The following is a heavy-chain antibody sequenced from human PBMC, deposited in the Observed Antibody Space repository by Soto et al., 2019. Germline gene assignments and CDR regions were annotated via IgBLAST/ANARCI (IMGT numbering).Heavy chain of an antibody. V-gene: IGHV4-59*01. CDR3: AREGSSWYAPDY. CDR2: IYYSGST. Sequence: ETLSLTCTVSGGSISSYYWSWIRQPPGKGLEWIGYIYYSGSTNYNPSLKSRVTISVDTSKNQFSLKLSSVTAADTAVYYCAREGSSWYAPDYWGQGTLVTVSS. CDR1: GGSISSYY. D-gene: IGHD6-13*01. J-gene: IGHJ4*02.